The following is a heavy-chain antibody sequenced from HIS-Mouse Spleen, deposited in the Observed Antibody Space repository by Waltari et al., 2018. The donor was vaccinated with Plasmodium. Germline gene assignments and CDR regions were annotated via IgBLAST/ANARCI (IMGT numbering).Heavy chain of an antibody. Sequence: QVQLVESGGGVVQPGRSLRLSCAASGFPFGIYGMHWVRQAPGKGLEWVAVISYDGSNKYYADSVKGRFTISRDNSKNTLYLQMNSLRAEDTAVYYCAKDRRSSSWYVDYWGQGTLVTVSS. CDR3: AKDRRSSSWYVDY. CDR1: GFPFGIYG. D-gene: IGHD6-13*01. CDR2: ISYDGSNK. V-gene: IGHV3-30*18. J-gene: IGHJ4*02.